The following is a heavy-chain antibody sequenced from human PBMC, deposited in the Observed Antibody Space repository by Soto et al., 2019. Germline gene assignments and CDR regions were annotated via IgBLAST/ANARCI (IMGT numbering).Heavy chain of an antibody. CDR2: IYATGTT. V-gene: IGHV4-4*07. Sequence: SETLSLTCTVSGASISGFYWSWIRKSAGKGLEWIGRIYATGTTDYNPSLKSRVMMSVDTSKKQFSLKLSSVTAADTAVYYCARRKKPYSGSYYVTNRQRRLSSNNDAFDIWGQGTMVTVS. J-gene: IGHJ3*02. CDR3: ARRKKPYSGSYYVTNRQRRLSSNNDAFDI. CDR1: GASISGFY. D-gene: IGHD1-26*01.